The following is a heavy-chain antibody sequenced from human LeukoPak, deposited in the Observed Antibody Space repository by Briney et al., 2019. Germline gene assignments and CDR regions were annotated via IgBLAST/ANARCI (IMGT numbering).Heavy chain of an antibody. CDR2: VFDSGRT. D-gene: IGHD5-18*01. J-gene: IGHJ4*02. CDR1: GGSMTTHH. V-gene: IGHV4-59*11. CDR3: TTVKRGNIFGYFDF. Sequence: SETLSLTCTVSGGSMTTHHWNWIRQTPGKGLEWIGYVFDSGRTKENPSLKSRVTLSADTSKNQLSLRLSSVTAADTAVYYCTTVKRGNIFGYFDFWGQGILVTVSS.